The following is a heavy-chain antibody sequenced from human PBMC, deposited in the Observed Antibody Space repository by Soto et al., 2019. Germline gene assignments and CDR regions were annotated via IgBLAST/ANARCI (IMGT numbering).Heavy chain of an antibody. D-gene: IGHD1-1*01. Sequence: QVHLVQSGAEVKKPGASVKVSCKGSGYAFTTYGITWVRQAPGQGLEWMGWISAHNGNTNYAQKLQGRVTVTRDTSTNTAYMELRSLRSADTAVYYCARGRYGDYWGQGALVTVSS. CDR3: ARGRYGDY. V-gene: IGHV1-18*01. CDR1: GYAFTTYG. J-gene: IGHJ4*02. CDR2: ISAHNGNT.